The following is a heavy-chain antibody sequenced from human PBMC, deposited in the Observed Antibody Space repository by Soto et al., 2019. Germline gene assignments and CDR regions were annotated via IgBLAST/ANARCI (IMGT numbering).Heavy chain of an antibody. J-gene: IGHJ6*02. D-gene: IGHD3-10*01. CDR2: IKSKTDGGTT. CDR1: GFTFSNAW. V-gene: IGHV3-15*07. CDR3: TTTWTERDVLLWFGELFRLENYGMDV. Sequence: GGSLRLSCAASGFTFSNAWMNWVRQAPGKGLEWVGRIKSKTDGGTTDYAEPVKGRFTISRDDSKNTLYLQMNSLKTEDTAVYYCTTTWTERDVLLWFGELFRLENYGMDVWGQGTTVTVSS.